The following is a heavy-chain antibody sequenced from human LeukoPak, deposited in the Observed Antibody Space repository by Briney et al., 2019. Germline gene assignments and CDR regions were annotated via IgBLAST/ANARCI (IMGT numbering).Heavy chain of an antibody. J-gene: IGHJ4*02. Sequence: PGGSLRLSCAASGFTFSSYGMHWVRQAPGKGLEWVAFIRYDGSNKYYADSVKGRFTISRDNSKNTLYLQMNSLRAEDTAVYYCAKDPVPGYCSGGSCYTYFDYWGQGTLVTVSS. CDR3: AKDPVPGYCSGGSCYTYFDY. V-gene: IGHV3-30*02. CDR2: IRYDGSNK. D-gene: IGHD2-15*01. CDR1: GFTFSSYG.